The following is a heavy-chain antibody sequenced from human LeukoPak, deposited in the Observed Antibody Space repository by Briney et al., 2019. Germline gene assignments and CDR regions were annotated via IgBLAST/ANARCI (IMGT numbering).Heavy chain of an antibody. V-gene: IGHV3-74*01. CDR1: GFTFSSYW. Sequence: GGSLRLSCAASGFTFSSYWMHWVRQAPGRGLVWVSLINSAGSTTTYADSVKGRFTISRDNAKNTLYLQMNSLRAEDTAVYYCASSYGSGRFDPWGQGTLVTVSS. CDR2: INSAGSTT. J-gene: IGHJ5*02. D-gene: IGHD3-10*01. CDR3: ASSYGSGRFDP.